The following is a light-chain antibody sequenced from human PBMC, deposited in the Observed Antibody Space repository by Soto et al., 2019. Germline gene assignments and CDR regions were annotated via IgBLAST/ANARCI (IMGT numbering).Light chain of an antibody. Sequence: QSVLTQPPSASATPGQRVTMPCSGSNIGSRSVYWYQHLPGTAPQLLIYSTDLRPSGVPDRFSGSKSGTSASLAISGLQSEDEANYYCATWDDSLNGWVFGGGTKLTVL. J-gene: IGLJ3*02. CDR3: ATWDDSLNGWV. V-gene: IGLV1-44*01. CDR1: SNIGSRS. CDR2: STD.